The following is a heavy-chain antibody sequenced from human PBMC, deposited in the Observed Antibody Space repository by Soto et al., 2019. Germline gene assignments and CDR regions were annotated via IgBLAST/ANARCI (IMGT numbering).Heavy chain of an antibody. V-gene: IGHV1-69*06. Sequence: QVQLVQSGAEVRKPGSSVTVSCKASGGTFSNYAISWVRQAPGQGLEWMGGIIPIVGTGSYAQKFQGRVTITADKPTNTAYLELSSLRFEDTAVYYCARVVILVPTASTHYYYHMDVWGPGTTVTVSS. CDR1: GGTFSNYA. CDR3: ARVVILVPTASTHYYYHMDV. CDR2: IIPIVGTG. D-gene: IGHD2-2*01. J-gene: IGHJ6*02.